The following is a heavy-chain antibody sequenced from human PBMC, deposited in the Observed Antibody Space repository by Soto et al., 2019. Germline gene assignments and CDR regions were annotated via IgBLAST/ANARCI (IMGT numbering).Heavy chain of an antibody. CDR2: ISAYNGNT. J-gene: IGHJ6*03. D-gene: IGHD6-19*01. Sequence: QDQLVQSGVEVKKPGASVKVSCKASGYSFTNYGITWVRQAPGQGFEWMGWISAYNGNTNYAQKFQGRVTMTTDASMITAYLELRCLRSDDTTVYYCARDRGVAPPVAGNTHYYYYMDVWGKGTTVTVSS. CDR3: ARDRGVAPPVAGNTHYYYYMDV. V-gene: IGHV1-18*01. CDR1: GYSFTNYG.